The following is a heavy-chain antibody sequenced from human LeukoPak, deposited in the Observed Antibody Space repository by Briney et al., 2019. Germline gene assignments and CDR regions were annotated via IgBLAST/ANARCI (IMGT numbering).Heavy chain of an antibody. CDR1: GYTFTRYY. Sequence: ASVKVSCKASGYTFTRYYMYWVRQAPGHGLEGRGWMKPGIGNTGYAQKFQGRLTLTRDTSINTAYLELSSLRSEDTAVYYCGRWRIHDGSESRLLVAFDTWGQGEMVTVSS. CDR3: GRWRIHDGSESRLLVAFDT. CDR2: MKPGIGNT. D-gene: IGHD2-8*02. J-gene: IGHJ3*02. V-gene: IGHV1-8*01.